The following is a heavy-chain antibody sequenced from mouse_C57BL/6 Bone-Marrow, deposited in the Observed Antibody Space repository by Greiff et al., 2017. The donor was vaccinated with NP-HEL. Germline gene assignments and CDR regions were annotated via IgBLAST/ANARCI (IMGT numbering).Heavy chain of an antibody. Sequence: EVKLVESGGGLVQPGGSLKLSCAASGFTFSDYGMAWVRQAPRKGPEWVAFISNLAYSIYYADTVTGRFTLSRENAKYTLYLEMSSLRSEDTAMYYCARRVIYYYGRDWYFDVWGTGTTVTVSS. D-gene: IGHD1-1*01. CDR2: ISNLAYSI. V-gene: IGHV5-15*01. J-gene: IGHJ1*03. CDR3: ARRVIYYYGRDWYFDV. CDR1: GFTFSDYG.